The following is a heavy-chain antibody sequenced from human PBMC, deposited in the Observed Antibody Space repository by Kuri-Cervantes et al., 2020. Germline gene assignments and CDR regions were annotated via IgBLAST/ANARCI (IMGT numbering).Heavy chain of an antibody. CDR1: GFTFSSYA. J-gene: IGHJ6*02. Sequence: KISCAASGFTFSSYAISWVRQAPGQGLEWMGGIIPIFGTANYAQKFQGRVTITADESTSTAYMELSSLRSEDTAVYYCARYDCSGGSCYSAYYYYGMDVWGQGTTVTVSS. V-gene: IGHV1-69*01. D-gene: IGHD2-15*01. CDR3: ARYDCSGGSCYSAYYYYGMDV. CDR2: IIPIFGTA.